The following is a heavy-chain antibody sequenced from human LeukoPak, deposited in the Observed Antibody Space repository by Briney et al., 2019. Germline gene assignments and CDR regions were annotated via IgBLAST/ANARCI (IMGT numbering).Heavy chain of an antibody. CDR2: ISAGNGNT. CDR1: GYTFTTYA. J-gene: IGHJ4*02. V-gene: IGHV1-3*03. Sequence: ASVKVSCKASGYTFTTYAMHWVRQAPGQRLEWMGWISAGNGNTKYSQEFQGRVTITRDTSASTAHMELSSLRSEDMAVYYCARAHSPITVGATSDFDYWGQGTLVTVSS. CDR3: ARAHSPITVGATSDFDY. D-gene: IGHD1-26*01.